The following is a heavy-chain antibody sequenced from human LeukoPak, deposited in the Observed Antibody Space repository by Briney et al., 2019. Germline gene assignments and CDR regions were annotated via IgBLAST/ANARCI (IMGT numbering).Heavy chain of an antibody. CDR3: ARDRSGSYPYYFDY. CDR2: ISSRSAYI. Sequence: GGSLRLSCAASKFTFSDYSMNWVRQAPGKGLEWVSSISSRSAYIHYTDSVKGRFTISRDNAENSLYLQMNNLRADDTAVYYCARDRSGSYPYYFDYWGQGTVVTVSS. D-gene: IGHD1-26*01. V-gene: IGHV3-21*01. CDR1: KFTFSDYS. J-gene: IGHJ4*02.